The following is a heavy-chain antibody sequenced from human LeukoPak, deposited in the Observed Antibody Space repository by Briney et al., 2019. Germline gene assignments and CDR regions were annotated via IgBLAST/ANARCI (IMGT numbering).Heavy chain of an antibody. V-gene: IGHV4-30-2*01. CDR3: ARGSGYDPFDY. Sequence: PSETLSLTCAVSGGSISSGGYSWSWIRQPPGKGLEWIGYIYHSGSTYYNPSLKSRVTISVDRSENQFSLKLSSVTAADTAVYYCARGSGYDPFDYWGQGTLVTVSP. CDR1: GGSISSGGYS. CDR2: IYHSGST. J-gene: IGHJ4*02. D-gene: IGHD5-12*01.